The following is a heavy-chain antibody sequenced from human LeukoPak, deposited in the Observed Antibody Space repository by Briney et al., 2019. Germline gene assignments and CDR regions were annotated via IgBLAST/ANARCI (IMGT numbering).Heavy chain of an antibody. V-gene: IGHV4-30-4*08. CDR1: GRSISSGDYY. CDR2: IYYSGST. J-gene: IGHJ4*02. Sequence: PSETLSLTCTVSGRSISSGDYYWSWIRHPPGKGREWIVYIYYSGSTYYNPSLKSRVTISVDTSKNQFSLKLSSVTAAGTAMYVCAIWGIVGAYDLFAGWGQGRLVTVSS. CDR3: AIWGIVGAYDLFAG. D-gene: IGHD1-26*01.